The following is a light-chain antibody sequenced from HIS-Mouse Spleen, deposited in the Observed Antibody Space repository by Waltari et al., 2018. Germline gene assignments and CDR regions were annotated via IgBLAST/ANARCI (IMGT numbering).Light chain of an antibody. CDR3: SSYTSSSTLV. CDR1: SSAVGGYNH. V-gene: IGLV2-14*03. Sequence: QSALTQPASVSGSPGQSITISCPGTSSAVGGYNHVSWYQQHPGKAPKLMIYDVSNRPSGVSNRFSGSKSGNTASLTISGLQAEDEADYYCSSYTSSSTLVFGGGTKLTVL. J-gene: IGLJ3*02. CDR2: DVS.